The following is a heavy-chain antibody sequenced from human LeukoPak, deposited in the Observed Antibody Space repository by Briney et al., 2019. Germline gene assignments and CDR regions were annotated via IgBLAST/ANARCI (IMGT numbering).Heavy chain of an antibody. CDR1: GGSISNYY. J-gene: IGHJ4*02. Sequence: SETLSLTCTVSGGSISNYYWSWIRQPPGKGLEWIGYIYQSGSTYHNPSLKSRVTISIDRSKNQFSLKVSSVTAADTAVYYCARVMPPPYYDFWSGYFDHWGQGTLVTVSS. CDR2: IYQSGST. CDR3: ARVMPPPYYDFWSGYFDH. V-gene: IGHV4-59*12. D-gene: IGHD3-3*01.